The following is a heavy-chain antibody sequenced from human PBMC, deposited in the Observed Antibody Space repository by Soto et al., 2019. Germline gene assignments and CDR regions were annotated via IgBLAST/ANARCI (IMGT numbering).Heavy chain of an antibody. Sequence: QVQLVQSGAELKKPGASVKVSCKASGYTFSHYDMNWVRPATGQGPVWIGWVNPNNGDTGYAQKFQGRVNLTTDISTTTTYMELTSLRSEDTAIYNSAKVSRKGSAIDFDYWGQGTLITVSS. CDR3: AKVSRKGSAIDFDY. D-gene: IGHD3-10*01. V-gene: IGHV1-8*01. CDR1: GYTFSHYD. J-gene: IGHJ4*02. CDR2: VNPNNGDT.